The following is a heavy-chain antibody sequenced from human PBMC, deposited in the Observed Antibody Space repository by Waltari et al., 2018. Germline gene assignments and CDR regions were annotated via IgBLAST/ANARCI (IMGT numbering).Heavy chain of an antibody. CDR2: ISPGSNT. V-gene: IGHV3-53*01. J-gene: IGHJ4*02. CDR3: ARAGLGSPLEWLRLFDS. CDR1: GFTVSYNY. D-gene: IGHD5-12*01. Sequence: EVRLVESAGGLSQPGGSLRLSCAASGFTVSYNYMSWVRQAPGKGLEWASVISPGSNTAYADSVKGRFTISRDDSKSTLYLAMHSLRVEDTAVYYCARAGLGSPLEWLRLFDSWGQGTLVTVSS.